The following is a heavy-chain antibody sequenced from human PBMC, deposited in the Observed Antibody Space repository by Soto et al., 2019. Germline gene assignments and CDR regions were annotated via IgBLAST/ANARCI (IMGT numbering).Heavy chain of an antibody. J-gene: IGHJ4*02. D-gene: IGHD5-18*01. CDR3: ARCRGYSYGYGGGYYFDY. Sequence: EVQLLESGGGLVQPGGSLRLSCAASGFTFSSYAMSWVRQAPGKGLEWVSTITGSGSSTYYADSVKGRFTISRDNSKNTLYVQMNSLRAEDTAVYYCARCRGYSYGYGGGYYFDYWGQGTLVTVSS. CDR1: GFTFSSYA. V-gene: IGHV3-23*01. CDR2: ITGSGSST.